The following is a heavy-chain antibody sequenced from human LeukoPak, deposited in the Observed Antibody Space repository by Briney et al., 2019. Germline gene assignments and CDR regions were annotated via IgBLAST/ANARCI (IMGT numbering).Heavy chain of an antibody. J-gene: IGHJ5*02. Sequence: SETLSLTCTVSGDSISSYYWSWIRQPPGKGLEWIGYIYYSGSTNYNPSLKSRVTISVDTSKNQFSLKLSSVTAADTAVYYCARLAGDTDNWFDPWGQGTLVTVSS. CDR3: ARLAGDTDNWFDP. V-gene: IGHV4-59*08. CDR2: IYYSGST. D-gene: IGHD3-10*01. CDR1: GDSISSYY.